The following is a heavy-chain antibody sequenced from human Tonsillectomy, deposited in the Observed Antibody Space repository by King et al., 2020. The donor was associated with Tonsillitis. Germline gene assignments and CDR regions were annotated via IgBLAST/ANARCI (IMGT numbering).Heavy chain of an antibody. V-gene: IGHV4-34*01. J-gene: IGHJ4*02. D-gene: IGHD1-26*01. CDR3: ARVSGSYGGGFDS. Sequence: QLQQWGAGLLKPSDTLSLTCAVYGGPFSDYYWSLIRQPPGKGLELIGQINHSGNTHYNPSLKSGVTMSVDTSKNLVSVRLSSVTAADTAVYYCARVSGSYGGGFDSWGQGTLVTVSS. CDR2: INHSGNT. CDR1: GGPFSDYY.